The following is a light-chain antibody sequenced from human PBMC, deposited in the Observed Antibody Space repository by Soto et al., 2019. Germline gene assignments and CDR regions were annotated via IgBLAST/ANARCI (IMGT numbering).Light chain of an antibody. Sequence: DIVMTQSPDSLAVSLGERATINCKSSQSVFYSSNNKNYLAWYQQKPGQLPKGLIYWASTRESGVPDRFSGSGSVTDFTLTISRLQAEDVAVYYCHQYYTAPYTFGQGPKLEIK. CDR1: QSVFYSSNNKNY. CDR2: WAS. J-gene: IGKJ2*01. CDR3: HQYYTAPYT. V-gene: IGKV4-1*01.